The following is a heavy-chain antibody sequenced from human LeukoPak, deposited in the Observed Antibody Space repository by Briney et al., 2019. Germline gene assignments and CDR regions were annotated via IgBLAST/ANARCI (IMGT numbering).Heavy chain of an antibody. CDR2: ISGRGVST. CDR1: GFTFSIYW. D-gene: IGHD2/OR15-2a*01. CDR3: AKFPRGTTYYFDD. Sequence: PGGSLRLSCAASGFTFSIYWMSWVRQAPGKGLEWVSRISGRGVSTAYADSVKGRFTISRDNSKNTLYLQMNSLRAEDTAVYYCAKFPRGTTYYFDDWGQGTLVTVSS. V-gene: IGHV3-23*01. J-gene: IGHJ4*02.